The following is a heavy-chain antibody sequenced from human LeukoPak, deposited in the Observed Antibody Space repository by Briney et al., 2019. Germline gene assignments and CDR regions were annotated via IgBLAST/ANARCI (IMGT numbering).Heavy chain of an antibody. CDR1: GFTFSSYW. J-gene: IGHJ4*02. CDR2: VKEDRRER. D-gene: IGHD1-26*01. Sequence: PGGSLRLSCAASGFTFSSYWMIWVRQAPGKGVEWGANVKEDRRERYSVDSVRGRFTISRDNAKNSLYLQMHSLIAEYTAVYYFARLSPSGSSYSHFDYWGQGTRVTVSS. CDR3: ARLSPSGSSYSHFDY. V-gene: IGHV3-7*01.